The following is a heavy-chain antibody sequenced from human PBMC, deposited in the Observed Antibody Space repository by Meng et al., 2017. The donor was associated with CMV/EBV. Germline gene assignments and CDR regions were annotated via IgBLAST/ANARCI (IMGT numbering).Heavy chain of an antibody. V-gene: IGHV1-69*12. Sequence: HVQLVQSGAEVKKPGSAVKVSCKGSGGTFSSYAISWVRQAPGQGLEWMRGIIPIFGTANYAQKFQGRVTITADESTSTAYMELSSLRSEDTAVYYCAREGALAYFDYWGQGTLVTVSS. D-gene: IGHD5-12*01. J-gene: IGHJ4*02. CDR2: IIPIFGTA. CDR1: GGTFSSYA. CDR3: AREGALAYFDY.